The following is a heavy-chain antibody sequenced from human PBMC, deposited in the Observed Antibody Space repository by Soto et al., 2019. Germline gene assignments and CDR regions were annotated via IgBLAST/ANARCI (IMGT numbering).Heavy chain of an antibody. CDR1: DYSITNRYF. Sequence: SETLSLTCAVSDYSITNRYFWGFIRQPPGKGREWVGSIYYSGKTYYNPSLKSRVTISVDTSRHRFSLKLNSVTAADTAVYFCAGHGYGSGPNWFDSWGQGTLVTVSS. D-gene: IGHD3-10*01. CDR2: IYYSGKT. CDR3: AGHGYGSGPNWFDS. J-gene: IGHJ5*01. V-gene: IGHV4-38-2*01.